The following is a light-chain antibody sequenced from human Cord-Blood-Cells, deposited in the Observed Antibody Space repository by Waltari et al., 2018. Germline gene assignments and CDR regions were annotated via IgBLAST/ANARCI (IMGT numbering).Light chain of an antibody. J-gene: IGLJ2*01. Sequence: QSVLTQPPSVSGAPGQRVTTPCTGSSSNIGAGYDVHWYQQLPETARNVRSYGNRNRPSGVPDRFSGSKSGSSASLAITGLQAEYEADYSCQSYDSSLSGSVFGGGTKLTVL. CDR3: QSYDSSLSGSV. CDR1: SSNIGAGYD. V-gene: IGLV1-40*01. CDR2: GNR.